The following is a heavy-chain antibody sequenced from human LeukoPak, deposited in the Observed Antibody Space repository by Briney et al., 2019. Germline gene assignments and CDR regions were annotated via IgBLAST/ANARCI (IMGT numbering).Heavy chain of an antibody. V-gene: IGHV4-38-2*01. CDR3: ARQQQIEINWFDP. CDR1: GYSISRGYY. J-gene: IGHJ5*02. CDR2: IYHSGST. Sequence: SETLSLTCAVSGYSISRGYYLGWIRQPPGKGLDWIGSIYHSGSTYYTPSLKSRVTISVDTSKNQFSLKLSSVTAADTAVYYCARQQQIEINWFDPWGQGTLVTVSS. D-gene: IGHD1/OR15-1a*01.